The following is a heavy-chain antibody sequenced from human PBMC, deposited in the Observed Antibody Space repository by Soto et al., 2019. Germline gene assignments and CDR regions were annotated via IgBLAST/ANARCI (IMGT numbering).Heavy chain of an antibody. J-gene: IGHJ5*02. CDR3: ARLSMVRGENWFDP. V-gene: IGHV2-26*01. Sequence: QVTLKESGPVLVKPTETLTLTCTVSGFSLSNARMGVSWIRQPPGKALQWLAHIFSNDAESYRTSLKSRLTISKDTSKSQVVLTITNMDPADTATYYCARLSMVRGENWFDPWGQGTLVTVSS. CDR2: IFSNDAE. CDR1: GFSLSNARMG. D-gene: IGHD3-10*01.